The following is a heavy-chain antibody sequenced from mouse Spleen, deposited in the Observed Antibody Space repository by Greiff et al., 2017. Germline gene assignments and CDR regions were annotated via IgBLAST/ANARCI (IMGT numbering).Heavy chain of an antibody. CDR1: GYTFTDYY. V-gene: IGHV1-26*01. J-gene: IGHJ2*01. Sequence: EVKLQQSGPELVKPGASVKISCKASGYTFTDYYMNWVKQSHGKSLEWIGDINPNNGGTSYNQKFKGKATLTVDKSSSTAYMELRSLTSEDSAVYYCARRWDRGYYFDYWGQGTTLTVSS. CDR2: INPNNGGT. D-gene: IGHD4-1*01. CDR3: ARRWDRGYYFDY.